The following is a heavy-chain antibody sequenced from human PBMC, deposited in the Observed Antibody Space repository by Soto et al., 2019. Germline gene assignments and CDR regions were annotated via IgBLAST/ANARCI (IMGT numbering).Heavy chain of an antibody. CDR3: ARGKHGSAEYFQH. Sequence: VQLVQSGAEVKNPGASVKVSCEASGYTFTSYDINWVRQATGQRPEWRGWMNPYSGKTGYAQKFQGRGTMTRTTCIAAGYMDLSSLRFDDTAMYYCARGKHGSAEYFQHWGQGTLVIVCS. CDR2: MNPYSGKT. J-gene: IGHJ1*01. CDR1: GYTFTSYD. V-gene: IGHV1-8*01.